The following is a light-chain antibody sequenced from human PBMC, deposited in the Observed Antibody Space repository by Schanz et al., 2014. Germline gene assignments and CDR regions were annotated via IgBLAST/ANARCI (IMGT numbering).Light chain of an antibody. CDR2: NNN. J-gene: IGLJ3*02. Sequence: QSVLTQPPSASGTPGQRVTISCSGSSSNIGSETVHWYQQLPGTAPKLLMYNNNQRPSGVPDRLSGSKSGTSASLAISGLRSEDEADYYCATWDDSLQSWVFGGGTKLTVL. V-gene: IGLV1-44*01. CDR1: SSNIGSET. CDR3: ATWDDSLQSWV.